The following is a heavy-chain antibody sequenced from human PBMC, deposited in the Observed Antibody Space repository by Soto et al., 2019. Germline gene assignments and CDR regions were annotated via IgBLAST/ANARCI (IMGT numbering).Heavy chain of an antibody. D-gene: IGHD3-10*01. CDR3: GTVLRECRYGCPVDYYYGTEV. CDR2: TYYRSKWYN. CDR1: GDSVSSNSAA. Sequence: SQTLSLTCAISGDSVSSNSAAWNWIRQSPSRGLEWLGRTYYRSKWYNDYAVSVKSRITINPDTSKNQFSLQLNYVTPDDTAVNFCGTVLRECRYGCPVDYYYGTEVWCQGTTVTVSS. V-gene: IGHV6-1*01. J-gene: IGHJ6*02.